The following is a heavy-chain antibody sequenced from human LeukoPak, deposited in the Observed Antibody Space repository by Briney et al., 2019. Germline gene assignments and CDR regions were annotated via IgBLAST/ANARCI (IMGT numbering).Heavy chain of an antibody. D-gene: IGHD1-26*01. CDR3: ARGLGSYYYYYGMDV. CDR1: GGTFSSYA. V-gene: IGHV1-69*01. Sequence: SVKVSCKASGGTFSSYAISWVRQAPGQGLEWMGGTIPIFGTANYAQKFQGRVTVTADESTSTAYMELSSLRSEDTAVYYCARGLGSYYYYYGMDVWGQGTTVTVSS. CDR2: TIPIFGTA. J-gene: IGHJ6*02.